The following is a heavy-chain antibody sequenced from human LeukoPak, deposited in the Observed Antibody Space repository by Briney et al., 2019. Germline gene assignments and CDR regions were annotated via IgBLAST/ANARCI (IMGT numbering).Heavy chain of an antibody. J-gene: IGHJ4*02. V-gene: IGHV1-8*01. CDR2: VNPNSGHT. D-gene: IGHD2-15*01. Sequence: ASVTVSCKASGYTFTSYDINWVRQATGQGLAWMGWVNPNSGHTGFPQKFQGRVSITTNTPISTGYKEVRSLKFEDTAVYYCARGAPGSSCSGGRCPYFDFWGQGTLVSVSS. CDR1: GYTFTSYD. CDR3: ARGAPGSSCSGGRCPYFDF.